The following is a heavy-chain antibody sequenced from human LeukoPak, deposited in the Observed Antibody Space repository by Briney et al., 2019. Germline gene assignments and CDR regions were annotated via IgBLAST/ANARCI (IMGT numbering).Heavy chain of an antibody. D-gene: IGHD3-10*01. V-gene: IGHV4-34*01. CDR2: INHSGST. J-gene: IGHJ3*02. CDR3: ARTLPIRGAIISAFDI. Sequence: SETLSLTCAVYGGSFSGYYWSWIRQPPGKGLEWIGEINHSGSTNYNPSLKSRVTISVDTSKNQFSLKLSSVTAADTAVYYCARTLPIRGAIISAFDIWGQGTMVTVSS. CDR1: GGSFSGYY.